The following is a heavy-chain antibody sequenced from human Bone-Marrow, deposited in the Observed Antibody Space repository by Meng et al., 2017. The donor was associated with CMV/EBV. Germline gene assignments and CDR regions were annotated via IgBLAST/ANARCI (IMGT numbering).Heavy chain of an antibody. J-gene: IGHJ4*02. CDR2: ISYDGSNK. CDR3: AREGNELRYFDWLLFV. V-gene: IGHV3-30*04. D-gene: IGHD3-9*01. CDR1: GFTFSSYA. Sequence: GGSLRLSCAASGFTFSSYAMHWVRQAPGKGLEWVAVISYDGSNKYYADSVKGRFTISRDNSKNTLYLQMNSLRAEDTAVYYCAREGNELRYFDWLLFVWGQGTRVTVSS.